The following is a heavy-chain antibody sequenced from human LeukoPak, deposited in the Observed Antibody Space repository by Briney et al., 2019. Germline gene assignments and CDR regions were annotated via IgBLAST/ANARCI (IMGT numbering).Heavy chain of an antibody. CDR3: AKDRGAPAAIMGDYMDV. J-gene: IGHJ6*03. V-gene: IGHV3-23*01. CDR1: GFTFSSYA. Sequence: PGGSLRLSCAASGFTFSSYAMSWVRQAPGKGLEWVSGISGSGGSTYYADSVKGRFTISRDNSKNTLYLQMNSLRAEDTAVYYCAKDRGAPAAIMGDYMDVWGKGTTVTASS. D-gene: IGHD2-2*01. CDR2: ISGSGGST.